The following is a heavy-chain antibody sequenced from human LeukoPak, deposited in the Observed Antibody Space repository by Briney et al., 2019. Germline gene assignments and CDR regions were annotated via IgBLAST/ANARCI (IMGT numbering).Heavy chain of an antibody. V-gene: IGHV1-46*01. CDR3: ARDNSVRDEAGWFNA. D-gene: IGHD5-24*01. CDR1: GYTFRNYA. J-gene: IGHJ5*02. CDR2: ISPSGGST. Sequence: ASVTVTCKASGYTFRNYAINWVRQAPGQGPEWMGVISPSGGSTTYAEKFQGRVTLTRDMSTSTDYLELSSLRSEDTAVYYCARDNSVRDEAGWFNAWGQGALVTVSS.